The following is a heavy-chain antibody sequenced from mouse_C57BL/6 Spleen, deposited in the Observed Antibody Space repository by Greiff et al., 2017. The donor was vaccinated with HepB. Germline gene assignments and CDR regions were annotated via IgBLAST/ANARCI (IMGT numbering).Heavy chain of an antibody. V-gene: IGHV1-26*01. Sequence: EVQLQQSGPELVKPGASVKISCKASGYTFTDYYMNWVKQSHGKSLEWIGDINPNNGGTSYNQKFKGKATLTVDKSSSTAYMELRSLTSEDSAVYYCARGESGYDDFDYWGQGTTLTVSS. CDR2: INPNNGGT. J-gene: IGHJ2*01. CDR3: ARGESGYDDFDY. D-gene: IGHD2-2*01. CDR1: GYTFTDYY.